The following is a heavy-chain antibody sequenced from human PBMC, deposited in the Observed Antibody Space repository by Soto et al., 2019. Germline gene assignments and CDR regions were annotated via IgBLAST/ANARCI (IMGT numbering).Heavy chain of an antibody. CDR2: INHSGST. Sequence: SQTMSLTGAVDGGSLSGYYCSWIRQPPGKGLEWSGEINHSGSTNYNPSLKIRVTISLDTSKNQFSLKLSSVTAADTAVYYCARWQPVLGYYYYGMDVWGQGTTVTVSS. V-gene: IGHV4-34*01. CDR1: GGSLSGYY. CDR3: ARWQPVLGYYYYGMDV. J-gene: IGHJ6*02. D-gene: IGHD6-13*01.